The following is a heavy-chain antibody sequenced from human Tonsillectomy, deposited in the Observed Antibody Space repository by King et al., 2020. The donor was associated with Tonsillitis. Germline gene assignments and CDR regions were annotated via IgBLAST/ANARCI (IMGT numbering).Heavy chain of an antibody. CDR3: ARLVGGGYYVILTGYYIVCAWFDP. CDR2: IYYSGST. CDR1: GGSISSYY. D-gene: IGHD3-9*01. Sequence: QLQESGPGLVKPSETLSLTCTVSGGSISSYYWSWIRQPPGKGLEWIGYIYYSGSTNYNPSLKSRVTISVDTSKNPFSLKLSSVTAAATAVYYCARLVGGGYYVILTGYYIVCAWFDPWGQGTLVTVSS. J-gene: IGHJ5*02. V-gene: IGHV4-59*01.